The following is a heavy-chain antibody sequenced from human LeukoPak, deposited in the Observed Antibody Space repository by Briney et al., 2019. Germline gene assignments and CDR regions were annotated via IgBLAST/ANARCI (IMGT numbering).Heavy chain of an antibody. Sequence: ASVKVSCKASGYTFTSYGISWVRQAPGQGLEWMGWISAYNGNTNYAQKLQGRVTMTTDTSTSIAYMELRSLRSDDTAVYYCARADIMITFGGVMDDAFDIWGQGTMVTVSS. CDR3: ARADIMITFGGVMDDAFDI. V-gene: IGHV1-18*01. J-gene: IGHJ3*02. CDR2: ISAYNGNT. CDR1: GYTFTSYG. D-gene: IGHD3-16*01.